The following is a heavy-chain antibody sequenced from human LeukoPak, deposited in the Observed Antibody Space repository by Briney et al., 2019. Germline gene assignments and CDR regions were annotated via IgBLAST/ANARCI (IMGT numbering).Heavy chain of an antibody. J-gene: IGHJ4*02. V-gene: IGHV1-8*01. CDR2: MNPNRGNT. CDR3: TRGSSGRRDN. Sequence: ASVRVSCKASGYTFTACEINWVRQAPGQGVEWMGWMNPNRGNTGYGQSFQGRITMTRDISIGTAYMELSNLTSEDTAIYYCTRGSSGRRDNWGQGTLVTVSA. CDR1: GYTFTACE. D-gene: IGHD6-19*01.